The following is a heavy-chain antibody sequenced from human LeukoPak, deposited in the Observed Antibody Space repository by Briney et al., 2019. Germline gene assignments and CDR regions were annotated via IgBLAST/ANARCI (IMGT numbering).Heavy chain of an antibody. CDR3: ARVPAARWLDP. CDR1: GFTFSSYA. D-gene: IGHD2-2*01. V-gene: IGHV3-23*01. J-gene: IGHJ5*02. CDR2: ISGNGGST. Sequence: GGSLRLSCAASGFTFSSYAMSWVRQAPGKGLKSVSTISGNGGSTYYADSVEGRFTISRDNSKNTLYLQMTSLRAEDTALYYCARVPAARWLDPWGQGTLVTVSS.